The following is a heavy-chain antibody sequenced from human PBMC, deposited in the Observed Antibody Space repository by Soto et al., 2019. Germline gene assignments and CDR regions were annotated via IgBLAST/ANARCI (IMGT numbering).Heavy chain of an antibody. CDR1: CDSVSKYY. V-gene: IGHV4-4*07. J-gene: IGHJ5*02. CDR2: IYTTRSP. CDR3: ARSPAYGDYANLDT. D-gene: IGHD4-17*01. Sequence: SETLSLTCTVSCDSVSKYYWNWIRQPAGKGLEWIGRIYTTRSPNYNPSLKGRVTMSVDTSKNQFSLKLNLSSVTAADTAVYYCARSPAYGDYANLDTWGQGTLVTVSS.